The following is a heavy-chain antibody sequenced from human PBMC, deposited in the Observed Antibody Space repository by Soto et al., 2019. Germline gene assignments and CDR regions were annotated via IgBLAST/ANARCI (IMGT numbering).Heavy chain of an antibody. CDR1: GGSISSYY. CDR2: IYYSGST. V-gene: IGHV4-59*01. CDR3: ARGRGSSSTSFEAHALYGMDV. Sequence: QVQLQESGPGLVKPSETLSLTCTVSGGSISSYYWSWIRHPPVKGLEWIGYIYYSGSTNYTPSLKKRLDLSMNTTDNQFSMQFSSVTAVDTAVYYCARGRGSSSTSFEAHALYGMDVCGQGTTVTVSS. J-gene: IGHJ6*02. D-gene: IGHD2-2*01.